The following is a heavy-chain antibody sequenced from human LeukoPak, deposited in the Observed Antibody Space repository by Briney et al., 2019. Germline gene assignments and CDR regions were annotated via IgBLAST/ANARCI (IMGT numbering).Heavy chain of an antibody. D-gene: IGHD5-24*01. Sequence: GGSLRLSCAASGFTFRNYAMSWVRQAPGKGLEWVSAISASGGSTYYADSVKGRFTISRDNSKNTLYLQVNSLRAEDTAVYYCAKGASVRDGYYFDYWGQGALVTVSS. CDR1: GFTFRNYA. V-gene: IGHV3-23*01. CDR2: ISASGGST. J-gene: IGHJ4*02. CDR3: AKGASVRDGYYFDY.